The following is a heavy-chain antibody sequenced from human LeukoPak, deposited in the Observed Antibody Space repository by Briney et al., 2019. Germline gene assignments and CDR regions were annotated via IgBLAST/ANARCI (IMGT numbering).Heavy chain of an antibody. J-gene: IGHJ3*02. CDR3: AKDAHRLGYCSSTSCYVDAFDI. D-gene: IGHD2-2*01. V-gene: IGHV3-30*18. Sequence: GGSLRLSCAASGFTFSSYGMHWVRQAPGKGLEWVAVISYDGSNKYYADSVKGRFTISRDNSKNTLYLQMNSLRAEDTAVYYCAKDAHRLGYCSSTSCYVDAFDIWGQGTMVTVSS. CDR1: GFTFSSYG. CDR2: ISYDGSNK.